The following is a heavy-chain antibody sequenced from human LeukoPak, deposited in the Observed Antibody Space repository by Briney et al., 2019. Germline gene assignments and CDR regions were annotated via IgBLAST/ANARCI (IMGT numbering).Heavy chain of an antibody. D-gene: IGHD5-18*01. CDR2: IYYSGST. CDR1: GGSISSYY. J-gene: IGHJ4*02. Sequence: PSETLSLTCTVSGGSISSYYWSWIRQPPGKGLEWIGYIYYSGSTNYNHSLKSRVTISVDTSKNQFSLKLSSVTAADTAVYYCARNAKDTAMVKLDYWGQGTLVTVSS. V-gene: IGHV4-59*01. CDR3: ARNAKDTAMVKLDY.